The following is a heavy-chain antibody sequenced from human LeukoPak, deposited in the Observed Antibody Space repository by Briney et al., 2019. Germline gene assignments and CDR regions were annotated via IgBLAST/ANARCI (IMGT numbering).Heavy chain of an antibody. D-gene: IGHD2-2*01. CDR3: AREVYCSSTSCPRGGYNWFDP. Sequence: SQTLSLTCTVSGGSITSGSYYWSWIRQPDGKGLEWIGRIHTSGSTNYNPSLKSRVTISVDTSKNQFSLKLSSVTAADTAVYYCAREVYCSSTSCPRGGYNWFDPWGQGTLVTVSS. CDR1: GGSITSGSYY. V-gene: IGHV4-61*02. CDR2: IHTSGST. J-gene: IGHJ5*02.